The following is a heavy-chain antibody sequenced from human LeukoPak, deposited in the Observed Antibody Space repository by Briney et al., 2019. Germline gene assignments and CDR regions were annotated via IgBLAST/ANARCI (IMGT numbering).Heavy chain of an antibody. V-gene: IGHV3-53*01. CDR1: GFTFSSYA. CDR3: ARGGRTLWELLEDYYYYGMDV. J-gene: IGHJ6*02. D-gene: IGHD1-26*01. CDR2: IYSGGST. Sequence: GGSLRLSCAASGFTFSSYAMSWVRQAPGKGLEWVSVIYSGGSTYYADSVKGRFTISRDNSKNTLYLQMNSLRAEDTAVYYCARGGRTLWELLEDYYYYGMDVWGQGTTVTVSS.